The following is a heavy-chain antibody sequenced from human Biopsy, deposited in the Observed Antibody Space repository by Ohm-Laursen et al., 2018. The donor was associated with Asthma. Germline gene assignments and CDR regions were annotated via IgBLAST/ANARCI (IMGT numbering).Heavy chain of an antibody. D-gene: IGHD3-10*01. J-gene: IGHJ6*02. CDR1: GYTFNSAG. V-gene: IGHV1-18*01. Sequence: ASVKVSCKTSGYTFNSAGITWVRQAPGQGLEWKGWISVYNGNTKVAQKLQDRVTMITDTSTSTAYMELRSLRSDDTAVYFCARAVDYSHYYGIDVWGQGTTVTVSS. CDR3: ARAVDYSHYYGIDV. CDR2: ISVYNGNT.